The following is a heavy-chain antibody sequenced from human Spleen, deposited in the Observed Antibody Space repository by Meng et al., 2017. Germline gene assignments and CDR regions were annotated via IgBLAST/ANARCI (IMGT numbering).Heavy chain of an antibody. CDR1: GYTFTGYY. Sequence: ASVKVSCKASGYTFTGYYMHWVRQAPGQGLEWMGWINPNSGGTNYAQKFQGRVTMTRDTSISTAYMALSRLRFDDTAVYYCARALVSIVGATTLNYWGQGTLVTVSS. J-gene: IGHJ4*02. D-gene: IGHD1-26*01. V-gene: IGHV1-2*02. CDR3: ARALVSIVGATTLNY. CDR2: INPNSGGT.